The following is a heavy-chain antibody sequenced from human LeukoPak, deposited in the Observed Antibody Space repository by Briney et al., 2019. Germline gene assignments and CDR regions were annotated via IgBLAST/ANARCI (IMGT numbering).Heavy chain of an antibody. CDR1: GYTFTRYY. D-gene: IGHD2-2*01. Sequence: ASVKVSCKASGYTFTRYYMHWVRQAPGQGLEWRGWINPNSGGTNYAQKFQGRVTMTRDTSIRTDYMELIRLKSDDTAVYYSARGYCSSTSCYWYSDYWGQGTMVTVSS. CDR3: ARGYCSSTSCYWYSDY. CDR2: INPNSGGT. J-gene: IGHJ4*02. V-gene: IGHV1-2*02.